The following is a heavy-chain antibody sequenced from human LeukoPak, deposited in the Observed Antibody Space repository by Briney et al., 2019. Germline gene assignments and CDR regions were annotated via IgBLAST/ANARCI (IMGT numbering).Heavy chain of an antibody. CDR1: GFTFSSYA. V-gene: IGHV3-23*01. Sequence: GGSLRLSCAASGFTFSSYAMSWVRQAPGKGLEWVSAISGSGGSTYYADSVKGRFTISRDNYKNTLYLQMNSLRAEDTAVYYCAKDPIISSIAAHNWFDPWGQGTLVTVSS. D-gene: IGHD6-6*01. CDR2: ISGSGGST. CDR3: AKDPIISSIAAHNWFDP. J-gene: IGHJ5*02.